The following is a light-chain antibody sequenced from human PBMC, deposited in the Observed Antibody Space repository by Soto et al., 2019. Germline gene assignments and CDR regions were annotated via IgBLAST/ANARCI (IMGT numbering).Light chain of an antibody. CDR1: QSVSSY. CDR3: QQRRT. V-gene: IGKV3-11*01. Sequence: EFVLTQSPGTLSLSPGERATLSCRASQSVSSYLAWYQQKPGQAPRLLIYDASNRATGIPARFSGSGSGTDFTLTISSLEPEDFAVYYCQQRRTFGQGTKVDIK. J-gene: IGKJ1*01. CDR2: DAS.